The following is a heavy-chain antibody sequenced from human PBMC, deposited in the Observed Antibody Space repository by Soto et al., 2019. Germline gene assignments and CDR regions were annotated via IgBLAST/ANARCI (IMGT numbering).Heavy chain of an antibody. Sequence: GGSLRLSCAASGFTFSSYGMHWVRQAPGKGLEWVAVISYDGSNKYYADSVKGRFTISRDNSKNTLYLQMNSLRAEDTAVYYCAKDSAVADPLNYYYYMDVWGKGTTVTVSS. CDR3: AKDSAVADPLNYYYYMDV. CDR2: ISYDGSNK. CDR1: GFTFSSYG. V-gene: IGHV3-30*18. J-gene: IGHJ6*03. D-gene: IGHD6-19*01.